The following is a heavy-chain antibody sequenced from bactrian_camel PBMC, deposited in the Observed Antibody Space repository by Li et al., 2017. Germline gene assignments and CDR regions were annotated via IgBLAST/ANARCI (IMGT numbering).Heavy chain of an antibody. CDR1: GFTFSSYS. V-gene: IGHV3S40*01. J-gene: IGHJ6*01. CDR2: ISISEGST. CDR3: VRRIDGGSGFTDFGY. Sequence: VQLVESGGGLVQPGGSLRLSCAASGFTFSSYSMSWVRQAPGKGLEWVSYISISEGSTYYADSVKGRFTISRDNAKNTVYLQMNSLKPEDTAVYYCVRRIDGGSGFTDFGYWGQGTQVTVS. D-gene: IGHD6*01.